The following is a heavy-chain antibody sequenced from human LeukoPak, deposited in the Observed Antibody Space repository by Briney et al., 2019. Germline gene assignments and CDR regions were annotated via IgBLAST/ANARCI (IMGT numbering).Heavy chain of an antibody. Sequence: PSETLSLTCTVSGGSISSGSYHWAWIRQSPGKGLEWIGSIYYSGSIYYNPSLKSRVTISVDTSKNQFSLRLSSVTAADTAVFYCARLGTLAYCGGDCSYWGQGTLVTVSS. J-gene: IGHJ4*02. V-gene: IGHV4-39*01. D-gene: IGHD2-21*02. CDR2: IYYSGSI. CDR3: ARLGTLAYCGGDCSY. CDR1: GGSISSGSYH.